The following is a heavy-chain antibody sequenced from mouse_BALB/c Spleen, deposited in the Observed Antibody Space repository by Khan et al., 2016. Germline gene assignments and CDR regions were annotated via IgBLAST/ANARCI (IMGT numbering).Heavy chain of an antibody. CDR3: ARGYYYGKGYVDY. V-gene: IGHV3-2*02. CDR1: GYSITSDYA. CDR2: ISYSGST. Sequence: EVQLQESGPGLVKPSQSLSLTCTVTGYSITSDYAWNWIRQFPGNKLEWMGYISYSGSTSYNPSLKSRISITRDTSKNQFFLQLNSVTTEDTATXYCARGYYYGKGYVDYWGQGTTLTVSS. D-gene: IGHD1-1*01. J-gene: IGHJ2*01.